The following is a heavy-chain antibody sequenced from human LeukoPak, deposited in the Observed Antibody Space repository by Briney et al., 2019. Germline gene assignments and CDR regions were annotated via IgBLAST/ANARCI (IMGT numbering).Heavy chain of an antibody. D-gene: IGHD3-10*01. Sequence: GESLKISCKGSGYSFTSYWISWVRQMPGRGLEWMGRIDPSDSYTNYSPSFQGHVTISADKSISTVYLQWSSLRASDTAMYFCARQSRDGSKTRGYFFDYWGLGTLVTVSS. V-gene: IGHV5-10-1*01. CDR2: IDPSDSYT. J-gene: IGHJ4*02. CDR3: ARQSRDGSKTRGYFFDY. CDR1: GYSFTSYW.